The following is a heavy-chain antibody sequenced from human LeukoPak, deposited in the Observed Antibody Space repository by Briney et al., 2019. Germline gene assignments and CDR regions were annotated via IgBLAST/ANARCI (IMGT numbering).Heavy chain of an antibody. Sequence: GRSLRLSCAASGFTFSTYAMHWVRQAPGKGLEWVAFISYDGTNKYCADSVKGRFTISRDNSKNTLYLQMNSLRAEDTALYYCAREILTGYAFDIWGQGTVVTVSS. J-gene: IGHJ3*02. CDR3: AREILTGYAFDI. V-gene: IGHV3-30-3*01. CDR1: GFTFSTYA. D-gene: IGHD7-27*01. CDR2: ISYDGTNK.